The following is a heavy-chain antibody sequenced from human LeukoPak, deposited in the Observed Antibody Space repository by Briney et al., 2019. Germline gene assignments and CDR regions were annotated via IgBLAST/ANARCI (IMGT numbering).Heavy chain of an antibody. J-gene: IGHJ3*01. Sequence: GGPVRLSCAGSGFSFGSYPMSWVRQAPGKGLEWVSSISDFVDNTYYADSVKGRFTISRDNSEKSLYLQMSSLRVEDTAVYYCAKGKINHNGAFDAWGQGTRVTVSS. CDR2: ISDFVDNT. V-gene: IGHV3-23*01. D-gene: IGHD2-8*01. CDR1: GFSFGSYP. CDR3: AKGKINHNGAFDA.